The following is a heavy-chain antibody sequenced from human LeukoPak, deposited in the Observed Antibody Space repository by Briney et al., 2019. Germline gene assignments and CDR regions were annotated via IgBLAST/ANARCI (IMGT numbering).Heavy chain of an antibody. D-gene: IGHD3-16*02. CDR3: AALLMITFGGVIAAPFDY. CDR1: GFTFDDYA. CDR2: ISWNSGSI. J-gene: IGHJ4*02. V-gene: IGHV3-9*01. Sequence: GGSLRLSCAASGFTFDDYAMHWVRQAPGKGLEWVSGISWNSGSIGYADSVKGRFTISRDNAKNSLYLQMNSLRAEDTALYYCAALLMITFGGVIAAPFDYWGQGTLVIVSS.